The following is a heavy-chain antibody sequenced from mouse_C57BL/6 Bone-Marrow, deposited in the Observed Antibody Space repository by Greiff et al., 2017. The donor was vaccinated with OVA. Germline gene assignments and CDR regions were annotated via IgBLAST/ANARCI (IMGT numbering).Heavy chain of an antibody. D-gene: IGHD1-1*01. J-gene: IGHJ4*01. V-gene: IGHV1-72*01. CDR2: IDTNSGGT. CDR3: ARWRVVGAMDY. CDR1: GYTFTSYW. Sequence: VQLQQPGAELVKPGASVKLSCKASGYTFTSYWMHWVKQRPGRGLEWIGRIDTNSGGTKYNEKFKSKATLTVDKPSSTAYMQLSSLTSEDSAVYYCARWRVVGAMDYWGQGTSVTVYS.